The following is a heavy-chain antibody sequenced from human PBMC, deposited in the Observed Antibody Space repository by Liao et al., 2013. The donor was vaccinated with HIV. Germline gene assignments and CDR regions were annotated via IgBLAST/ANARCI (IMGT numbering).Heavy chain of an antibody. CDR2: FYTSGST. J-gene: IGHJ4*02. Sequence: QVQLQESGPGLVKPSETLSLTCTVSGDSISSYYWSWIRQPAGKGLEWIGRFYTSGSTNYNPSLKSRVTMSVDTSKNQFSLKLSSVTAADTAVYYCARGPLSLGAYYFDYWGQGTLVTVSS. CDR1: GDSISSYY. V-gene: IGHV4-4*07. CDR3: ARGPLSLGAYYFDY. D-gene: IGHD3-16*01.